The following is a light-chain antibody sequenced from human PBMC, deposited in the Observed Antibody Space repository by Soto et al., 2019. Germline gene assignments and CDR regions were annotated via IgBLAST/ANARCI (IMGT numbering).Light chain of an antibody. Sequence: EVVLTQSPVTMLSSPGGRAILSCRASQIFRGLLAWYQQKPGQAPRLLIYDAYNRATGIPPRFSGSGSGTDFTLTISSLEPEDSAVYYCQQRHMWPITFGQGTRLEIK. CDR1: QIFRGL. J-gene: IGKJ5*01. CDR2: DAY. V-gene: IGKV3-11*01. CDR3: QQRHMWPIT.